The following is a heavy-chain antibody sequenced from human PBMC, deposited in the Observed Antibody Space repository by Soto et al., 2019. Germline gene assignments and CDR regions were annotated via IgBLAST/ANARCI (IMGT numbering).Heavy chain of an antibody. D-gene: IGHD2-2*02. CDR3: AKSATVPAAIAY. V-gene: IGHV1-3*01. CDR1: GYTFTSYA. J-gene: IGHJ4*02. Sequence: QVQLVQSGAEVKKPGASVKVSCKASGYTFTSYAMHWVRQAPGQRLEWMGWINAGNGNTKYSQKFQGRVTITRDTSAGTAYMELSRLRSEDTAVYCCAKSATVPAAIAYWGQGTLVTVSS. CDR2: INAGNGNT.